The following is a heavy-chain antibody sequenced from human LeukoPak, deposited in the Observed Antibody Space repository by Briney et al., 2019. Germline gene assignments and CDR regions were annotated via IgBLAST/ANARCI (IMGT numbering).Heavy chain of an antibody. CDR2: IYTSGST. V-gene: IGHV4-61*02. J-gene: IGHJ6*03. Sequence: SSQTLSLTCTVSGGSISRGSYYWSWIRQPAGKGLEWIGRIYTSGSTNYNPSLKSRVTISVDTSKNQFSLKLSSVTAADTAVYYCARGYYYYYMDVWGKGTTVTVSS. CDR1: GGSISRGSYY. CDR3: ARGYYYYYMDV.